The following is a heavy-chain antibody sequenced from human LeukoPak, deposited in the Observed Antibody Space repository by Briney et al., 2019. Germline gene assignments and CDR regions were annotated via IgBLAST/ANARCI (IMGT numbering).Heavy chain of an antibody. CDR1: GASISSSSYY. Sequence: SETLSLTCTVSGASISSSSYYWGWIRRPPGKGLEWIGSLYYSGRTYYNPSLKSRVTISVDTSKNQFSLKLSSVTAADTAVYYCARQKDDRGNYYYYGMDVWGQGTTVTVSS. CDR2: LYYSGRT. J-gene: IGHJ6*02. D-gene: IGHD3-10*01. CDR3: ARQKDDRGNYYYYGMDV. V-gene: IGHV4-39*01.